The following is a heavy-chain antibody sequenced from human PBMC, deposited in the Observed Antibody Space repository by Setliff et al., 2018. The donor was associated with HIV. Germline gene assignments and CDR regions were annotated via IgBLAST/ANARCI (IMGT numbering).Heavy chain of an antibody. CDR3: ARGASGSYYYYYYYYMDV. D-gene: IGHD3-10*01. Sequence: SETLSLTCGVYGSSFSNAYWSWIRQSPGKGLEWIGDMTWSGSMNYNPSLKSRVTILADTSKNQISLKLKFLTAADTAVYYCARGASGSYYYYYYYYMDVWGKGTTVTVSS. CDR1: GSSFSNAY. CDR2: MTWSGSM. V-gene: IGHV4-34*01. J-gene: IGHJ6*03.